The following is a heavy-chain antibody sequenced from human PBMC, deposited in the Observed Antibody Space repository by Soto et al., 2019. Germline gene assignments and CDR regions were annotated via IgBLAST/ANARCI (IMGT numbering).Heavy chain of an antibody. CDR3: ASPYYDSSGSPNYYYYYGMDV. Sequence: QVQLVQSGAEVKKPGSSVKVSCMASGGTFSSYAISWVRQAPGQGLEWMGGIIPIFGTANYAQKFQGRVTITADKSTSTAYMELSSLRSEDTAVYYCASPYYDSSGSPNYYYYYGMDVWGQGTTVTVSS. J-gene: IGHJ6*02. V-gene: IGHV1-69*06. D-gene: IGHD3-22*01. CDR1: GGTFSSYA. CDR2: IIPIFGTA.